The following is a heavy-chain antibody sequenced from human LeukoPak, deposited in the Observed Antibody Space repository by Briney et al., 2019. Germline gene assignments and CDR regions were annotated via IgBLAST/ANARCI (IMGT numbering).Heavy chain of an antibody. J-gene: IGHJ4*02. V-gene: IGHV3-21*01. CDR2: ISSSSSYI. Sequence: GGSLRLSCAASGFTFSSYSMNLVRQAPGKGLEWVSSISSSSSYIYYADSVKGRFTISRDNAKNSLYLQMNSLRAEDTAVYYCARGRLRLGELSLWGQGTLVTVSS. D-gene: IGHD3-16*02. CDR1: GFTFSSYS. CDR3: ARGRLRLGELSL.